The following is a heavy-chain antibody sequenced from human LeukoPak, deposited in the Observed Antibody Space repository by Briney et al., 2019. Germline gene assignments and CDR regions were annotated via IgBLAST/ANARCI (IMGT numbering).Heavy chain of an antibody. CDR3: ARVKGGDSRDY. V-gene: IGHV1-18*01. D-gene: IGHD2-21*02. CDR2: INTYNANT. Sequence: ASVKVSCKASGYIFTSYGISWVRQAPGQGLEWLGWINTYNANTNYAQKLQGRVTMTTETSTNTAYMELRSLRSGDTAVYYCARVKGGDSRDYWGQGTLVTVSS. J-gene: IGHJ4*02. CDR1: GYIFTSYG.